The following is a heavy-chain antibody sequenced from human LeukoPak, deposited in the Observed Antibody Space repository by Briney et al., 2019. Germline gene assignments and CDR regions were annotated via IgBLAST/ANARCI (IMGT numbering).Heavy chain of an antibody. CDR3: ANYNSHSRGDS. V-gene: IGHV3-74*01. CDR2: ISPDGSYT. J-gene: IGHJ1*01. CDR1: GFTFSNYW. D-gene: IGHD3-10*01. Sequence: SGGSLRLSCAASGFTFSNYWMYWLRQAPGKGLLWVSRISPDGSYTIHADSVKGRFTISRDNARNTLYLQMNRPRVEDTAVYYCANYNSHSRGDSWGQGTLVTVSS.